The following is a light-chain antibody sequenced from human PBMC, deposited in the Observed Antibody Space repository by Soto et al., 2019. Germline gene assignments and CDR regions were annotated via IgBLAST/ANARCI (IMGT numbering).Light chain of an antibody. V-gene: IGKV3-20*01. Sequence: DIVLTQSPGTLSLSPGESVTLSCRASQSVSSTYLAWYQQKPGQSPRLLIYDASSRATGIPDRFSGSGSGTDFSLTISRLEPEDFAVYYCHQYGSSPWTFGQGTKVEIE. CDR1: QSVSSTY. CDR3: HQYGSSPWT. J-gene: IGKJ1*01. CDR2: DAS.